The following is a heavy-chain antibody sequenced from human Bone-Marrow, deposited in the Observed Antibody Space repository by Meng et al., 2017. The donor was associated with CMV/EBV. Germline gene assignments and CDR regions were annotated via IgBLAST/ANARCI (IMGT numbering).Heavy chain of an antibody. CDR2: IYYSGST. CDR3: ASRAHYYGSGSYKDY. CDR1: GGSVSSGSYY. D-gene: IGHD3-10*01. Sequence: SETLSLTCTVSGGSVSSGSYYWSWIRQPPGKGLEWIGYIYYSGSTNYNPSLKSRVTMSVDTSKNQFPLKLSSVTAADTAVYYCASRAHYYGSGSYKDYWGQGTLVTVSS. J-gene: IGHJ4*02. V-gene: IGHV4-61*01.